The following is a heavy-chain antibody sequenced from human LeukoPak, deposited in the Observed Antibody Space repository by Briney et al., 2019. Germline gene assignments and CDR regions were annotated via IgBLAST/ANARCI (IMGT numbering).Heavy chain of an antibody. CDR3: ALGKWNDEIYFDY. CDR2: INPNSGCT. V-gene: IGHV1-2*02. Sequence: GASVTVSCKASGYTFTGYYMHWVRQAPGQGREGMGLINPNSGCTNYAQKFQGRVTMTRDTSISTAYMELSRLRSDDTAVYYCALGKWNDEIYFDYWGQGTLVTVSS. D-gene: IGHD1-1*01. CDR1: GYTFTGYY. J-gene: IGHJ4*02.